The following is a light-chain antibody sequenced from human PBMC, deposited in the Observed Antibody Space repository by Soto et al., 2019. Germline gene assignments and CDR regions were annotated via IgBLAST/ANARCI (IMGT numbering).Light chain of an antibody. Sequence: QSVVTQPRSASGSPGQSVSVSCTGTSRVVAVFSYVAGFKQPAVKAPQLMIYEVTKRPPGVPDRFSASKSGHMAALTISGFQAEDEAEYFCSSYAGSSTSSFG. CDR3: SSYAGSSTSS. V-gene: IGLV2-11*01. CDR1: SRVVAVFSY. J-gene: IGLJ1*01. CDR2: EVT.